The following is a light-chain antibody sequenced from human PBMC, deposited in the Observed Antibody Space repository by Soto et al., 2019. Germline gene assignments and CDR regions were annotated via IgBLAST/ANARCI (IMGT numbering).Light chain of an antibody. CDR1: NIGSEI. CDR3: HVWDSSSDHVV. Sequence: SYELTQPPSVSVAPGQTARITCGGDNIGSEIVHWYQQKPGQAPVLVVYGDSDRPSGIPERFSGSNSGNTATLTISRVEAGDEADYYCHVWDSSSDHVVFGGGTQLTVL. V-gene: IGLV3-21*02. J-gene: IGLJ2*01. CDR2: GDS.